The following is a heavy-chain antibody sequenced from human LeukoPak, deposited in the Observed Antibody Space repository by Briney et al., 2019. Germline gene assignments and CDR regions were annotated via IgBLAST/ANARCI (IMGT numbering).Heavy chain of an antibody. CDR2: IYTSGST. D-gene: IGHD5-18*01. CDR1: GCSISSGSYY. V-gene: IGHV4-61*02. CDR3: ARGGYSYGDDY. J-gene: IGHJ4*02. Sequence: SQTLSLTCTVSGCSISSGSYYWSWLRQPAGKGLEWIGRIYTSGSTNYNPSLESRATISVDTSKHQFSLKLSSVTAADTAVYYCARGGYSYGDDYWGQGTLVTVSS.